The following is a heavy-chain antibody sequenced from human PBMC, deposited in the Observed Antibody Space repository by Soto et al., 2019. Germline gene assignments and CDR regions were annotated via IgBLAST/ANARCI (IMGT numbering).Heavy chain of an antibody. Sequence: QVQLVQSGAEVKKPGSSVKVSCKASGDTFSSYAISWVRQAPGQGLEWMGGIIPIFGTANYAQKFQGRVTXTXXESTSTAYMELSSLRSEDTALYYCRTVVTPDYFDYWGQGTLVTVSS. CDR2: IIPIFGTA. V-gene: IGHV1-69*12. J-gene: IGHJ4*02. CDR3: RTVVTPDYFDY. CDR1: GDTFSSYA. D-gene: IGHD2-21*02.